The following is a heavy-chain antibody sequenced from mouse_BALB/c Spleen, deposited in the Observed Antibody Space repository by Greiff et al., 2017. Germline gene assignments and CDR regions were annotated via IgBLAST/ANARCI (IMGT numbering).Heavy chain of an antibody. J-gene: IGHJ4*01. CDR3: ARDGDGNYAMDY. CDR2: ISSGGSYT. V-gene: IGHV5-9-4*01. CDR1: GFTFSSYA. Sequence: EVKLMESGGGLVKPGGSLKLSCAASGFTFSSYAMSWVRQSPEKRLEWVAEISSGGSYTYYPDTVTGRFTISRDNAKNTLYLEMSSLRSEDTAMYYCARDGDGNYAMDYWGQGTSVTVSS. D-gene: IGHD2-1*01.